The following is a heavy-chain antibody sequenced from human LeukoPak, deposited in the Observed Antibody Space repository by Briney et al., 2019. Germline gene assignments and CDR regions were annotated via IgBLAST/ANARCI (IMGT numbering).Heavy chain of an antibody. Sequence: SDTLSLTCTVSGGSISSYYWSWIRQPPGKGLEWIGYIYYSGSTNYNPSLKSRVTISVDTSKTQFSLKLSSVTAADTAVYYCARADYSNSVDFDYWGQGTLVTVSS. CDR2: IYYSGST. V-gene: IGHV4-59*12. D-gene: IGHD4-11*01. CDR1: GGSISSYY. J-gene: IGHJ4*02. CDR3: ARADYSNSVDFDY.